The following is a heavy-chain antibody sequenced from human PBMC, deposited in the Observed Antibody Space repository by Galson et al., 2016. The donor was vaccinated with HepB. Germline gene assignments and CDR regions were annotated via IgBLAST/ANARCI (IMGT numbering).Heavy chain of an antibody. CDR3: ARDSPRTTIFAVVKFDL. CDR2: ISAYNGNT. J-gene: IGHJ2*01. V-gene: IGHV1-18*01. Sequence: SVKVSCKASGYNFSNYGISWVRQAPGQGLEWMGWISAYNGNTNYAQKLQGRVTMTTDTSSSTAYMELRSLRSDDTAAYYCARDSPRTTIFAVVKFDLWGRGTLVTVSS. CDR1: GYNFSNYG. D-gene: IGHD3-3*01.